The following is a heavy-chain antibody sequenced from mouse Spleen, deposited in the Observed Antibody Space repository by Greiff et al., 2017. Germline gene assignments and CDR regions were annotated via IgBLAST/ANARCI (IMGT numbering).Heavy chain of an antibody. Sequence: EVKLVESGPELVKPGDSVKISCKASGYSFTGYFMNWVMQSHGKSLEWIGRINPYNGDTFYNQKFKGKATLTVDKSSSTAHMELRSLTSEDSAVYYCARDYTLYYAMDYWGQGTSVTVSS. CDR1: GYSFTGYF. V-gene: IGHV1-20*01. J-gene: IGHJ4*01. D-gene: IGHD2-13*01. CDR2: INPYNGDT. CDR3: ARDYTLYYAMDY.